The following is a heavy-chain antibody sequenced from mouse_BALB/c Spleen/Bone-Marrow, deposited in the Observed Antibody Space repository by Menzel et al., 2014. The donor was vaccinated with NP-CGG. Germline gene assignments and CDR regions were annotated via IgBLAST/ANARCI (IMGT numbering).Heavy chain of an antibody. CDR2: ISSGSSTI. J-gene: IGHJ2*01. D-gene: IGHD1-1*01. CDR1: GFTFSSFG. Sequence: EVKLVESGGGLVQPGGSRKLSCAASGFTFSSFGMHWVRQAPKKGLEWVAYISSGSSTIYYADTVMGRFTISRDNPKNTLFLQMTSLRSEDTAMYYCARSGSSSGYFDYWGQGTTLTVSS. CDR3: ARSGSSSGYFDY. V-gene: IGHV5-17*02.